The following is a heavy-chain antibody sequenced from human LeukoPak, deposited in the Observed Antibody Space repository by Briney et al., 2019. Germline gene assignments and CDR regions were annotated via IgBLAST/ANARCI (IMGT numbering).Heavy chain of an antibody. CDR1: GGSISSGGYY. CDR3: ARAQWPELGDFDY. J-gene: IGHJ4*02. D-gene: IGHD6-19*01. CDR2: IYYSGST. V-gene: IGHV4-31*03. Sequence: PSETLSLTCTVSGGSISSGGYYWSWIRQHPGKGLEWIGYIYYSGSTYYNPSLKSRVTISVDTSKNQFSLKLSSVTAADTAVYYCARAQWPELGDFDYWGQGTLVTVSS.